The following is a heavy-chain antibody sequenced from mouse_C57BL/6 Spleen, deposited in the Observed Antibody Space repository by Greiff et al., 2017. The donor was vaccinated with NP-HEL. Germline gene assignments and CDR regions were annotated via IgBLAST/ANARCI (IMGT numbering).Heavy chain of an antibody. J-gene: IGHJ3*01. Sequence: QVQLQQSGAELVKPGASVKMSCKASGYTFTSYWITWVKQRPGQGLEWIGDIYPGSGSTNYNEKFKSKATLTVDTSSSTAYMQISSLTSEDSAVYYCARAIPIYDYDAWFAYWGQGTLVTVSA. D-gene: IGHD2-4*01. CDR1: GYTFTSYW. CDR3: ARAIPIYDYDAWFAY. V-gene: IGHV1-55*01. CDR2: IYPGSGST.